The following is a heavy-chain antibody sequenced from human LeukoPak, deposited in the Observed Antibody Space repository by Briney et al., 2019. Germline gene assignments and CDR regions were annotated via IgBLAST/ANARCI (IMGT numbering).Heavy chain of an antibody. CDR2: ISNSGDTT. V-gene: IGHV3-23*01. J-gene: IGHJ4*02. Sequence: PGGSLRLSCAGSGFTFSTYAITWVRQAPGKGLEWVSAISNSGDTTYYADSVKGRFSISRDSSKNTLFLQMNSLRAEDTAVYYCAKGASSTALVTLYYWRQGTLVTVSS. CDR3: AKGASSTALVTLYY. CDR1: GFTFSTYA. D-gene: IGHD6-13*01.